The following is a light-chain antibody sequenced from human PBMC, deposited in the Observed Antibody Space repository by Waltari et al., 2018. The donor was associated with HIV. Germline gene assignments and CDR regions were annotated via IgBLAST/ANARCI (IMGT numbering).Light chain of an antibody. CDR2: KDR. CDR3: QSTDNSGTHVV. Sequence: DELTQPPSVSVSPGQTAELTSLGDGWPRHTGNGYQQKPGQAPVLVIYKDRKRPSGIPQRFSGSTSGTSVTLTIRGVQAEDEADYYCQSTDNSGTHVVFGGGTKLTVL. CDR1: GWPRHT. J-gene: IGLJ2*01. V-gene: IGLV3-25*03.